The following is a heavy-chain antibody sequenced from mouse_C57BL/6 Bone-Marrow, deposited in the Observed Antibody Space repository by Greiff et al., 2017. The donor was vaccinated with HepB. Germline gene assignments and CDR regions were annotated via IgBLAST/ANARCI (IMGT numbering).Heavy chain of an antibody. D-gene: IGHD2-3*01. CDR2: IYPGDGDT. J-gene: IGHJ3*01. V-gene: IGHV1-82*01. CDR1: GYAFSSSW. Sequence: QVQLQQSGPELVKPGASVKISCKASGYAFSSSWMNWVKQRPGKGLEWIGRIYPGDGDTNYNGKFKGKATLTADKSSSTAYMQLSSLTSEDSAVYFCARCVYDCYYVSFAYWGQGTLVTVSA. CDR3: ARCVYDCYYVSFAY.